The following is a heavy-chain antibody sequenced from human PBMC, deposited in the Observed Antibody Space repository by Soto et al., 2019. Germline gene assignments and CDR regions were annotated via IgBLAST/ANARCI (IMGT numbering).Heavy chain of an antibody. J-gene: IGHJ1*01. CDR2: IYPGDSDT. V-gene: IGHV5-51*01. D-gene: IGHD2-21*02. CDR1: GYSFTSYW. CDR3: ARLNGAYCGGDCYSPYAEYFQH. Sequence: GESLKISCQGSGYSFTSYWIGWVRQMPGKGLEWMGIIYPGDSDTRYSPSFQGQVTISADKSISTAYLQWSSLKASDTAMYYCARLNGAYCGGDCYSPYAEYFQHWGQGTLVTVSS.